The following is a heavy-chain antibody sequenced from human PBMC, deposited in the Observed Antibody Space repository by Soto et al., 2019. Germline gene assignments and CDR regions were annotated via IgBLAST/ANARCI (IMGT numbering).Heavy chain of an antibody. J-gene: IGHJ4*02. CDR2: ISYDGSNK. D-gene: IGHD2-21*01. CDR3: ARTVI. Sequence: QVQLVEYGGGVVQPGRSLRLSCAASGFTFSSYAMHWVRQAPGKGLEWVAVISYDGSNKYYADSVKGRFTISRDNSKNTLYLQMNSLRAEDTAVYYCARTVIWGQGTLVTVSS. V-gene: IGHV3-30-3*01. CDR1: GFTFSSYA.